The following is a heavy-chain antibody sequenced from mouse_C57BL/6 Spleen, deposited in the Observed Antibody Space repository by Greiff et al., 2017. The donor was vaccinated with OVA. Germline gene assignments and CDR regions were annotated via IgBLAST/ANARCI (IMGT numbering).Heavy chain of an antibody. Sequence: QVQLQQPGAELVMPGASVKLSCKASGYTFTSYWMHWVKQRPGQGLEWIGEIDPSDSYTNYNQKFKDKSTLTIDKSSSTAYIQLSSLTSEDSAVYYCARGDGAWFAYWGQGTLVTVSA. J-gene: IGHJ3*01. CDR2: IDPSDSYT. CDR3: ARGDGAWFAY. D-gene: IGHD3-3*01. CDR1: GYTFTSYW. V-gene: IGHV1-69*01.